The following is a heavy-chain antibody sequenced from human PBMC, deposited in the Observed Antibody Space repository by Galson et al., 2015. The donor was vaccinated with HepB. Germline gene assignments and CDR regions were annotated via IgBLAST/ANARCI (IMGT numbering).Heavy chain of an antibody. J-gene: IGHJ6*02. Sequence: SLRLPCAASGFPLKDSAMHWVRQGPGKGREGVSGIYWNSGRIDYPDSVKGRFTVSRDNAKTSLYLQMNSLRPEDTALYYCTKDITPGGADVWGQGTTVTVSS. D-gene: IGHD1-14*01. CDR1: GFPLKDSA. CDR3: TKDITPGGADV. CDR2: IYWNSGRI. V-gene: IGHV3-9*01.